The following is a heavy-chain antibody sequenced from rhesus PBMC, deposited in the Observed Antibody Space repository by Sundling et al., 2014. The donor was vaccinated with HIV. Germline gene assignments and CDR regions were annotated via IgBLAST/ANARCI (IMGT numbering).Heavy chain of an antibody. V-gene: IGHV4-147*01. Sequence: QVQLQESGPGLVKPSETLSLTCAVSGGSISDNYWSWIRQPPGKGLEYIGRIHADRGSTNYNPSLDNRVTISKDTSKNHFSLNLTSVTAADTAVYYCAREEWQLYVDYWGQGVLVTVSS. J-gene: IGHJ4*01. CDR2: IHADRGST. CDR3: AREEWQLYVDY. D-gene: IGHD1-44*02. CDR1: GGSISDNY.